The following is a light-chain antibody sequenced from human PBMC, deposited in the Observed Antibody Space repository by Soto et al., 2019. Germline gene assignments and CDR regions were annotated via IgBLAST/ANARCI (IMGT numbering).Light chain of an antibody. CDR1: QSVSSG. Sequence: EITMTQSPATLSVSPGERVPISCRASQSVSSGLAWYQQKPGQSPRLLIYGASTRATGIPARFSGSGSGTEFTLTISSLQSEDFGVYYCHQYNNLWTFGQGTKVDIK. V-gene: IGKV3-15*01. J-gene: IGKJ1*01. CDR3: HQYNNLWT. CDR2: GAS.